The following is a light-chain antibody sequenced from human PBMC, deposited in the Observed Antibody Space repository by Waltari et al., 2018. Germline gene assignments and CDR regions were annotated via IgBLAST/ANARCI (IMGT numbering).Light chain of an antibody. J-gene: IGLJ3*02. CDR3: LFDYSGFWV. V-gene: IGLV7-43*01. CDR1: TGTVTSSSY. CDR2: NTD. Sequence: QAVVTQEPSRTVSPGGTVTLTRASSTGTVTSSSYPNWFQQRSGETPRSLIYNTDNKHPWTPARFSGSLLGGKAALTVSGVQPEDEADYYCLFDYSGFWVFG.